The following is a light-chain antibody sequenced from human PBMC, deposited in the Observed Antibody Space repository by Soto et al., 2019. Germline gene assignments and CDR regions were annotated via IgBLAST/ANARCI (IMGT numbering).Light chain of an antibody. J-gene: IGKJ3*01. V-gene: IGKV3-20*01. CDR3: QQYGRSPLFT. Sequence: EIVLTQSPGTLSLSPGERATLSCRASQSVSSSYLAWCQQKPGQAPRLLIYGASSRATGIPDRFSGSGSGTDFTLTISGLEPEDFAVYYCQQYGRSPLFTLGPGTKVDIK. CDR1: QSVSSSY. CDR2: GAS.